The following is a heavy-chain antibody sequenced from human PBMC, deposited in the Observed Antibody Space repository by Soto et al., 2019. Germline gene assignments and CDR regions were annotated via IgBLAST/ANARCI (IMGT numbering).Heavy chain of an antibody. D-gene: IGHD3-10*01. CDR3: ARHAEPMVRGVTRYYYYYYGMDV. Sequence: AGSLRLSCAASGFTFSSYAMSWVRQAPGKGLEWVSAISGRGGSTYYADSVKGRFTISRDNSKNTLYLQMNSLRAEDTAVYYCARHAEPMVRGVTRYYYYYYGMDVWGQGTTGTVSS. CDR1: GFTFSSYA. CDR2: ISGRGGST. J-gene: IGHJ6*02. V-gene: IGHV3-23*01.